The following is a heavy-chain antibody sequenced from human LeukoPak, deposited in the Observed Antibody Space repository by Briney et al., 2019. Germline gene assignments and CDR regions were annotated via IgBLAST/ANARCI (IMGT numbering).Heavy chain of an antibody. D-gene: IGHD3-22*01. J-gene: IGHJ4*02. Sequence: SKTLSLTCTVSGASFSSGDQYWNWIRQSPGKGLEWIGSIHPSGMLYNNPSLESRVTISIDTSKNQFSLNLNSVTAADTAVYFCSRGLDSRKLGYWGQGTLVTVSS. CDR3: SRGLDSRKLGY. V-gene: IGHV4-31*03. CDR1: GASFSSGDQY. CDR2: IHPSGML.